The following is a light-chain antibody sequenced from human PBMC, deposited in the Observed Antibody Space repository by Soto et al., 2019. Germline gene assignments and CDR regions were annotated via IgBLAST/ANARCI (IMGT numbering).Light chain of an antibody. CDR2: GAS. V-gene: IGKV1-12*01. J-gene: IGKJ5*01. CDR1: QGVSKW. CDR3: QQANSFPLT. Sequence: DIQLTQSPSSLSASVGDRVTITCGASQGVSKWLAWYQQKPGKAPILLIHGASNLQTGVPSRFSGSGSGTDFALTITSLQPEDIATYFCQQANSFPLTFGQGTRLEIK.